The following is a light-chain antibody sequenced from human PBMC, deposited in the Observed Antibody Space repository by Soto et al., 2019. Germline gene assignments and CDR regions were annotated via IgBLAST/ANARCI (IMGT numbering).Light chain of an antibody. J-gene: IGKJ5*01. CDR2: GAT. CDR1: QAIGNY. V-gene: IGKV1-39*01. Sequence: DIQMTQSPSSLSESVGDRVTITCRASQAIGNYLNWYKQKPGKAPNLLIFGATTLQSGVPSRFSGSGYGTNFTLIISVLQPEDFAIYYCQQCHATPLTFGQGTRL. CDR3: QQCHATPLT.